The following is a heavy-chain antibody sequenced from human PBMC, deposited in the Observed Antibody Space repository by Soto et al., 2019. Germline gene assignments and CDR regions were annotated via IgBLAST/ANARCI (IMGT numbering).Heavy chain of an antibody. J-gene: IGHJ4*02. V-gene: IGHV3-74*01. Sequence: GSLRLSCAASGFTFSIYWMHWVRQAPGKGLVWVSRINSDGSSTSYADSVKGRFTISRDNAKNTLYLQMNSLRAEDTAVYYCARERQLGTYYFDYWGQGTLVTVSS. CDR2: INSDGSST. D-gene: IGHD6-13*01. CDR3: ARERQLGTYYFDY. CDR1: GFTFSIYW.